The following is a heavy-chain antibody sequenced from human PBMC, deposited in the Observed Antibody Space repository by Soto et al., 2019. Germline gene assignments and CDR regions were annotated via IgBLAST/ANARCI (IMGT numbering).Heavy chain of an antibody. CDR1: GGSINNYA. CDR2: IIPIYGTA. V-gene: IGHV1-69*01. D-gene: IGHD4-17*01. CDR3: ARGSVCDYGDFGGWYDS. J-gene: IGHJ4*02. Sequence: QVQLVQSGAEVRKPGSSVKVSCKAFGGSINNYALTWVRQAPGQGLEWMGGIIPIYGTANYAQKFRVRVTLTADEDTSTAYMELSSLRYEDTAVYYCARGSVCDYGDFGGWYDSWGQGTLVTVSS.